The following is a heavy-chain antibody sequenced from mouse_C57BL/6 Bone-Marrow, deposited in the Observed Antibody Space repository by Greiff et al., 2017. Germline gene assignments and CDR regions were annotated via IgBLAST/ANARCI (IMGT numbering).Heavy chain of an antibody. J-gene: IGHJ4*01. CDR1: GFTFSDYG. D-gene: IGHD1-1*01. CDR2: ISSGSSTI. V-gene: IGHV5-17*01. Sequence: EVKLVESGGGLVQPGGSLKLSCAVSGFTFSDYGMHWVRQAPEKGLEWVAYISSGSSTIYYADSVKGRFTISRDNAKNTLFLQMTSLRSEDTAMYYCARTLLRGGYYYARDYWGKGTSVTVSS. CDR3: ARTLLRGGYYYARDY.